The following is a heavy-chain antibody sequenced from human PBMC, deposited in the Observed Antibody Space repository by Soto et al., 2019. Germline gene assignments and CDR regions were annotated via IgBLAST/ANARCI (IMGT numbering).Heavy chain of an antibody. Sequence: GGSLRLSCAASGFTFDDYAMHWVRQAPGKGLEWVSAINWNSGYIDYADSVKGRFTISRDNAKNSLHLQMNSLRADDTALYYCAKARSGSYYNYIDNWGLGILVTVSS. CDR3: AKARSGSYYNYIDN. CDR2: INWNSGYI. CDR1: GFTFDDYA. D-gene: IGHD3-10*01. J-gene: IGHJ4*02. V-gene: IGHV3-9*01.